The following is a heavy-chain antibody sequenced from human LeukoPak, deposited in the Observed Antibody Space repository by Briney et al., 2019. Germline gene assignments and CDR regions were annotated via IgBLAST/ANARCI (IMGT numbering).Heavy chain of an antibody. CDR2: ISYDGSNK. V-gene: IGHV3-30-3*01. D-gene: IGHD3-10*01. CDR1: GFTFSNYA. CDR3: ASAPYGSGTFLDY. J-gene: IGHJ4*02. Sequence: GGSLRLSCAASGFTFSNYAIHWVRQAPGKGLEWVAFISYDGSNKHYADSVKGRFTISRDNSKNTLYLQMNSLRAEDTAVYYCASAPYGSGTFLDYWGKGTLVTVSS.